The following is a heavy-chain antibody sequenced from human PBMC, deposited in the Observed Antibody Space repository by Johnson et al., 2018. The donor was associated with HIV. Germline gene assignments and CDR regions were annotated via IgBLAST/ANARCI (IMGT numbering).Heavy chain of an antibody. CDR1: GFTFSSYA. D-gene: IGHD2-8*01. Sequence: VQLVESGGGVVQPGRSLRLSCAASGFTFSSYAMHWVRQAPGKGLEWVSYISSSDSAIWYADSVKGRFTVSRDNAKNSLYLQMNSLRAEDTAVYYCARSVNAGRPFDIWGQGTLVTVSS. CDR2: ISSSDSAI. CDR3: ARSVNAGRPFDI. V-gene: IGHV3-48*04. J-gene: IGHJ3*02.